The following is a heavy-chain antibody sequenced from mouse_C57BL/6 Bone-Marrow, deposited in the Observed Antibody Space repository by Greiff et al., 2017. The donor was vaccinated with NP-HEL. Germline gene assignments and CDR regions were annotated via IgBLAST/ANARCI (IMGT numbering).Heavy chain of an antibody. V-gene: IGHV5-12*01. Sequence: EVQVVESGGGLVQPGGSLKLSCAASGFTFSDYYMYWVRQTPEKRLEWVAYISNGGGSTYYPDTVKGRFTISRDNAKNTLYLQMSRLKSEDTAMYYCARRDYGSSPAWFAYWGQGTLVTVSA. D-gene: IGHD1-1*01. CDR3: ARRDYGSSPAWFAY. J-gene: IGHJ3*01. CDR1: GFTFSDYY. CDR2: ISNGGGST.